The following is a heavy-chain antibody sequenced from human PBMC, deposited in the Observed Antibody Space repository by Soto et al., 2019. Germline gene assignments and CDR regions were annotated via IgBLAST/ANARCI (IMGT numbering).Heavy chain of an antibody. Sequence: QVQLEESGGGVVQPGRSLRLSCAASGFTFSSYAMHWVRQAPGKGLEWVAVISYDGSNKYYADSVKGRFTISRDNSKNTLYLQMNSLRAEDTAVYYCARKPRIAAAGTLGRYYYGMDVWGQGTTVTVSS. D-gene: IGHD6-13*01. CDR1: GFTFSSYA. V-gene: IGHV3-30-3*01. CDR2: ISYDGSNK. J-gene: IGHJ6*02. CDR3: ARKPRIAAAGTLGRYYYGMDV.